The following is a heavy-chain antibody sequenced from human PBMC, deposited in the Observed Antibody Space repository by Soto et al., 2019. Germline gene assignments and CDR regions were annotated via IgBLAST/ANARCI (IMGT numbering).Heavy chain of an antibody. V-gene: IGHV3-23*01. CDR3: AKGQGRCSSTSCAFDY. Sequence: RRLSCAASGFTFSSYAMSWVRQAPGKGLEWVSAISGSGGSTYYADSVKGRFTISRDNSKNTLYLQMNSLRAEDTAVYYCAKGQGRCSSTSCAFDYWGQGTLVTVSS. CDR1: GFTFSSYA. D-gene: IGHD2-2*01. CDR2: ISGSGGST. J-gene: IGHJ4*02.